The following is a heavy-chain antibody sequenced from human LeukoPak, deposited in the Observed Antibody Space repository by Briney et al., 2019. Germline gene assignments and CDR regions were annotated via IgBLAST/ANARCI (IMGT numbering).Heavy chain of an antibody. J-gene: IGHJ4*02. CDR3: ARVYSSGCPDY. V-gene: IGHV3-21*05. D-gene: IGHD6-19*01. Sequence: GGSLRLSCAASGFTFSSYSMNWVRQAPGKGLEWVSRITASGTAMFYADSVKGRSTISRDNAKNSLYLQMNSLRADDTAVYYCARVYSSGCPDYWGQGTLVTVSS. CDR2: ITASGTAM. CDR1: GFTFSSYS.